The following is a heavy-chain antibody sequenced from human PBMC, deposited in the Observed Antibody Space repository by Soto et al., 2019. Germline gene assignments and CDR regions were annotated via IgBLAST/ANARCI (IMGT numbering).Heavy chain of an antibody. CDR2: INHSGST. V-gene: IGHV4-34*01. CDR1: GGSFSGYY. Sequence: SETLSLTCAVYGGSFSGYYWSWIRQPPGKGLEWIGEINHSGSTNYNPSLKSRVTISVDTSKNQFSLKLSSVTAADTAVYYCARLRGIAASRFDYWGQRTLVTVSS. CDR3: ARLRGIAASRFDY. D-gene: IGHD6-13*01. J-gene: IGHJ4*02.